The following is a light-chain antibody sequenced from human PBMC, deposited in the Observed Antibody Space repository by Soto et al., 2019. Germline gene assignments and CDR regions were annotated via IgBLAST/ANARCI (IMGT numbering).Light chain of an antibody. CDR3: QQYGSSPLT. V-gene: IGKV3-20*01. J-gene: IGKJ1*01. CDR1: PSVSGSN. CDR2: GAS. Sequence: EILLTPSPGTLSLSPGARATLSCRASPSVSGSNLAWYQQKPGQAPRLVIYGASSRATGIPDRFSGSGSGTDFTLTISRLEPEDFAVYYCQQYGSSPLTFGQGTKVDI.